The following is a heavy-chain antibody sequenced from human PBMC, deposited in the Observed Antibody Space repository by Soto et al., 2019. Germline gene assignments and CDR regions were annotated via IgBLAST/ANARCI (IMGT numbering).Heavy chain of an antibody. V-gene: IGHV3-23*01. J-gene: IGHJ5*02. Sequence: EMPLLESGGGLVQPGGSLRLSCAASGFTFSNYAMTWVRQAPGKGLEWVSAISDTGAVSYYADSVKGRFTTTRDNXRKTQNLQMNSMRAEDTAIYYCANANPDSSNCWFDPWGQGTLVTVSS. CDR2: ISDTGAVS. CDR3: ANANPDSSNCWFDP. D-gene: IGHD6-13*01. CDR1: GFTFSNYA.